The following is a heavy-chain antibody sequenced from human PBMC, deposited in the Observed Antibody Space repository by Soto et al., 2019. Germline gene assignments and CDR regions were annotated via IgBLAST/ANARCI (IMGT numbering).Heavy chain of an antibody. CDR1: GGSVSGYF. Sequence: PSETLSLTCAVYGGSVSGYFWSWIRQPPGKGLEWIGEINHSGTTSYSPSLDSRATTSVDTSKNQFSLRLSSVTAADTAIYYCARRYCSDGYCSYFDYWGRGTLVTVSS. CDR2: INHSGTT. V-gene: IGHV4-34*01. CDR3: ARRYCSDGYCSYFDY. D-gene: IGHD2-15*01. J-gene: IGHJ4*02.